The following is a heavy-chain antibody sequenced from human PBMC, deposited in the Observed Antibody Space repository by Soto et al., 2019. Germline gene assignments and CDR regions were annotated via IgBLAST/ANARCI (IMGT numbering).Heavy chain of an antibody. J-gene: IGHJ6*02. CDR3: ASLTMVRGVITKPYYYYYGMDV. V-gene: IGHV4-39*01. CDR1: GGSISSSSYY. CDR2: IYYSGST. D-gene: IGHD3-10*01. Sequence: SETLSLTCTVSGGSISSSSYYWGWIRQPPGKGLEWIGSIYYSGSTYYNPSLKSRVTISVDTSKNQFSLKLSSVTAAETAVYYCASLTMVRGVITKPYYYYYGMDVWGQGTTVTVSS.